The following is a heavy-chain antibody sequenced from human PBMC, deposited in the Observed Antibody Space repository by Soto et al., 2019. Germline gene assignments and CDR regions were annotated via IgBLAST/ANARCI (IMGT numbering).Heavy chain of an antibody. CDR2: IRQNGDRS. CDR1: GFIFSNFA. J-gene: IGHJ4*02. D-gene: IGHD3-10*01. CDR3: VTAVRTRLDN. V-gene: IGHV3-23*01. Sequence: PGGSLRLSCAASGFIFSNFAMYWVRRAPGKGLEWVSSIRQNGDRSSYADSAKGRFTISRDNSKNTLYLQMNGLRLDDTAVYYCVTAVRTRLDNWGPGTLVTVSS.